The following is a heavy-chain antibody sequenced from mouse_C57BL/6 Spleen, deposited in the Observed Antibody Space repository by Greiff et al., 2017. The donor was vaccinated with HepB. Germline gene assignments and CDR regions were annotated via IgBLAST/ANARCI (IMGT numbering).Heavy chain of an antibody. CDR3: VRQDWGTSSY. Sequence: VQLKESGGGLVQPKGSLKLSCAASGFSFNTYAMNWVRQAPGKGLEWVARIRSKSNNYATYYADSVKDRFTISRDDSESMLYLQMNNLKTEDTAMYYCVRQDWGTSSYWGQGTLVTVSA. D-gene: IGHD1-2*01. J-gene: IGHJ3*01. CDR1: GFSFNTYA. CDR2: IRSKSNNYAT. V-gene: IGHV10-1*01.